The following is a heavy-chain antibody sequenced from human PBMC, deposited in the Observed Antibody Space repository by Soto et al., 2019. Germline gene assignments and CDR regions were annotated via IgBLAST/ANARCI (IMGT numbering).Heavy chain of an antibody. CDR1: GYSFTSYW. V-gene: IGHV5-51*01. CDR3: ARRYCPNGVCVLGMDV. CDR2: IYPGDSDT. J-gene: IGHJ6*02. Sequence: PGESLKISCKGSGYSFTSYWIGWVRQMPGKGLEWMGIIYPGDSDTRYSPSFQGQVTISADKSISTAYLQWSSLKASDTAMYYCARRYCPNGVCVLGMDVWGQGTTVTVSS. D-gene: IGHD2-8*01.